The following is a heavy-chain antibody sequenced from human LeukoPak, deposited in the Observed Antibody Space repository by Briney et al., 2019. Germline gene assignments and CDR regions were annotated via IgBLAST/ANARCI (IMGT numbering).Heavy chain of an antibody. D-gene: IGHD3-10*01. CDR1: GFTFSSFG. Sequence: GGSLRLSCAASGFTFSSFGMNWVRQAPVKGLEWVSYISDSSSLTYYADSVKGRFTISRDNAKNSLSLQLNSLRDEDTAVYFCAKVIRGGYGMDVWGQGTTVTVSS. V-gene: IGHV3-48*02. CDR3: AKVIRGGYGMDV. CDR2: ISDSSSLT. J-gene: IGHJ6*02.